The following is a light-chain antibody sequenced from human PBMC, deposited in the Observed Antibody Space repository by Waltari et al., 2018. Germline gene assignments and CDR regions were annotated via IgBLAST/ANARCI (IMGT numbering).Light chain of an antibody. CDR3: QQYNNWPPYT. CDR1: QRVSSN. CDR2: GAS. J-gene: IGKJ2*01. V-gene: IGKV3-15*01. Sequence: EIVMTQSPATLPVSPGARATLSCRASQRVSSNLAWYQQKPGQAPRLLIYGASTRATSIPARFSGSGSGTEFTLTISSLQSEDFAVYYCQQYNNWPPYTFGQGTKLEIK.